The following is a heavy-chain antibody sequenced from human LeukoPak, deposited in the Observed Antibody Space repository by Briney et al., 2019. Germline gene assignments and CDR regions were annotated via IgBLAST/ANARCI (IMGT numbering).Heavy chain of an antibody. CDR3: ARCSGGSFDI. V-gene: IGHV4-31*03. Sequence: SETLSLTCTVSGGSISSGGYYWSWIRQHPGKGLEWIGYIYYSGSTYYNPSLKSRVTISVDTSKNQFSLKLSSVTAADTAVYYCARCSGGSFDIWGQGTMVTVSP. D-gene: IGHD2-15*01. CDR2: IYYSGST. CDR1: GGSISSGGYY. J-gene: IGHJ3*02.